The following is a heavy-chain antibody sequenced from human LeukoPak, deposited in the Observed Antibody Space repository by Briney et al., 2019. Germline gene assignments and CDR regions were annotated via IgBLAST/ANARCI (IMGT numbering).Heavy chain of an antibody. CDR3: ARWYGGYPSYYLDS. J-gene: IGHJ4*02. V-gene: IGHV3-33*01. CDR1: GYSLSNNG. Sequence: GGSLRLSCAASGYSLSNNGMHWVRQAPGKGLEWVAVIWNDGSKKYYADSVKGRFTISSDSSKNTVYLQLNSLRVEDTVGYYCARWYGGYPSYYLDSWGQGTLVTVSS. D-gene: IGHD4-17*01. CDR2: IWNDGSKK.